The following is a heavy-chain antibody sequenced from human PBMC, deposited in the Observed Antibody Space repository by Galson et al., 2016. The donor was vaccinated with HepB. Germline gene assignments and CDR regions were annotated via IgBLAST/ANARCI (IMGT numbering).Heavy chain of an antibody. Sequence: CAISGDSVSSNFAAWNWIRQSPSRGLEWLGRTYYRSRWYNDYGISVKSRITVNPDTSKNQFSLQLNSVTPEDTAVYYCTRDAFRLYSGYDQWYFDYWGQGTLVTVSS. CDR3: TRDAFRLYSGYDQWYFDY. D-gene: IGHD5-12*01. CDR1: GDSVSSNFAA. CDR2: TYYRSRWYN. V-gene: IGHV6-1*01. J-gene: IGHJ4*02.